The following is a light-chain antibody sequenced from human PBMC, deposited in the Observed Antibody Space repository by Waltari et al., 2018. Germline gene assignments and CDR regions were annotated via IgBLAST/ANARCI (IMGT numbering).Light chain of an antibody. CDR2: DAS. CDR1: QSITSTY. CDR3: QQYGSSPRT. Sequence: EIVLAQSPGTLSLSPGERATLSCTASQSITSTYLAWYQQKPGQPPRLLIYDASRRATGIPNRFSGSGSGADFTLTITRLEPEDFAVYYCQQYGSSPRTFGQGTRVEIK. V-gene: IGKV3-20*01. J-gene: IGKJ1*01.